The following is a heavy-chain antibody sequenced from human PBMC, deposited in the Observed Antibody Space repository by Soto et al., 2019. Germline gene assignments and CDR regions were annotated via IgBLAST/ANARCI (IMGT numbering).Heavy chain of an antibody. J-gene: IGHJ6*02. CDR3: AKDRNYDLPYGLEV. Sequence: QVQLLESGGGVVQPGRSLRVSCAASGFSFSTYAMQWVRQAPGKGLEWVARISDDESKKYYGDSVKGRFTISRDNSKNTLFLQMNSLSAEDTAVYYCAKDRNYDLPYGLEVWGQGTTVIVSS. V-gene: IGHV3-30*18. D-gene: IGHD3-3*01. CDR2: ISDDESKK. CDR1: GFSFSTYA.